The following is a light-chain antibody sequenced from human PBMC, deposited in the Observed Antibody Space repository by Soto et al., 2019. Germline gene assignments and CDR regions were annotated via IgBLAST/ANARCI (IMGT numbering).Light chain of an antibody. Sequence: DIQLTHSPSFLSASVEDRVIITCRASQSISNHLNWYQQKPGKAPKLLIFAASSLQSGVPSRFSGSRSGPDFTLTISSLQPEDFATYYCQQSYSSPPTFGQGTKVDIK. CDR1: QSISNH. J-gene: IGKJ1*01. CDR2: AAS. V-gene: IGKV1-39*01. CDR3: QQSYSSPPT.